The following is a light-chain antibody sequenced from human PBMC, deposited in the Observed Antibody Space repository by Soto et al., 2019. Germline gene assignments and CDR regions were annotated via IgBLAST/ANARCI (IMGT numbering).Light chain of an antibody. J-gene: IGLJ2*01. Sequence: QSALIQPASVSGSPGQSITISCTGTTSDVGGYNHVSWFQQHPGKVPKLMIYDVNNRPSGVSNRFSGPKSGNTASLTISGLQAEDEADYYCSSYTNTNTLVFGGGTKVTVL. V-gene: IGLV2-14*01. CDR2: DVN. CDR3: SSYTNTNTLV. CDR1: TSDVGGYNH.